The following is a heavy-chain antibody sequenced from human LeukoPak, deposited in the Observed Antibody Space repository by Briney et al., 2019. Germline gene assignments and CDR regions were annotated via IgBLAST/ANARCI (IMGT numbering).Heavy chain of an antibody. CDR3: ARGHSTSGFDY. CDR1: GEPFSGYY. D-gene: IGHD6-6*01. Sequence: SETLSLTCAVYGEPFSGYYWTWIRQPPGKGLEWIGQIDHSGSVNYNPSLESRVSISVDKPKKQFSLKVNSVTAADTAMYFCARGHSTSGFDYWGQGARVSVSS. CDR2: IDHSGSV. J-gene: IGHJ4*02. V-gene: IGHV4-34*01.